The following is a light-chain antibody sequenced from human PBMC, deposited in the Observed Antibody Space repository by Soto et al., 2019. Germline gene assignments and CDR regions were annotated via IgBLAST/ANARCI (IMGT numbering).Light chain of an antibody. CDR2: SAS. Sequence: DIQMTQSPSSLSASVGDRVTITCRASQSISTYLNCYQQKPGKAPDLLIYSASSLQSGVPPRFSGSGSGTDFTLTILSLQPEDFATYFCQQSYTAPLTFGGGTKVEIK. J-gene: IGKJ4*01. CDR1: QSISTY. CDR3: QQSYTAPLT. V-gene: IGKV1-39*01.